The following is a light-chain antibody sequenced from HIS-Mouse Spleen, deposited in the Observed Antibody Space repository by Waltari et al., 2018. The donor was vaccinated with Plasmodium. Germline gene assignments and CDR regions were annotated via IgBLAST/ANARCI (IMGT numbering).Light chain of an antibody. CDR3: QAWDSSTVV. J-gene: IGLJ2*01. Sequence: SYELTQPPSVSVSPGQTAIITCSGDKLGYKYACWYQQKPGQSPVLVIYQDSKRPSGIPERFSGSNSGNTATLTISGTQAMDEADYYCQAWDSSTVVFGGGTKLTVL. V-gene: IGLV3-1*01. CDR1: KLGYKY. CDR2: QDS.